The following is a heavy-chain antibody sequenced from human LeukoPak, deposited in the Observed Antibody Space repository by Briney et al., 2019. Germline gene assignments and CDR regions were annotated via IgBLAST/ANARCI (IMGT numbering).Heavy chain of an antibody. V-gene: IGHV4-4*07. D-gene: IGHD4-11*01. CDR1: GGSISSYY. CDR2: IYTSGST. CDR3: ARLAAMTSAYGMDV. Sequence: SETLSLTCTVSGGSISSYYWSWIRQPAGKGLEWIGRIYTSGSTNYNPSLKSRVTMSVDTSKNQFSLKLSSVTAADTAVYYCARLAAMTSAYGMDVWGQGTTVTVSS. J-gene: IGHJ6*02.